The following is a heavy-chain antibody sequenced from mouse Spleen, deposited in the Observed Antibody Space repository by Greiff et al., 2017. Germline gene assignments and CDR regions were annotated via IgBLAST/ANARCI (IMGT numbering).Heavy chain of an antibody. CDR1: GYTFTSYT. CDR2: INPSSGYT. D-gene: IGHD2-2*01. Sequence: VQLQESGAELARPGASVKMSCKASGYTFTSYTMHWVKQRPGQGLEWIGYINPSSGYTKYNQKFKDKATLTADKSSSTAYMQLSSLTSEDSAVYYCARVCYGYDDWFAYWGQGTLVTVSA. V-gene: IGHV1-4*01. J-gene: IGHJ3*01. CDR3: ARVCYGYDDWFAY.